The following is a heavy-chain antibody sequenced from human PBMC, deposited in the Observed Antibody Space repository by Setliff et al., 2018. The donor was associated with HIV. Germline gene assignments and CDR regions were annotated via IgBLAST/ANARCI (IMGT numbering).Heavy chain of an antibody. D-gene: IGHD3-22*01. Sequence: SETLSLTCAVYGGSFSGYYWSWIRQPPDKGLEWIGEINHSGSTNYNPSLKSRVTISVDTSKNQFSLKLSSVTAADTAVYYCARADSRGGGCMDVWGKGTTVTVSS. CDR2: INHSGST. CDR1: GGSFSGYY. J-gene: IGHJ6*03. CDR3: ARADSRGGGCMDV. V-gene: IGHV4-34*01.